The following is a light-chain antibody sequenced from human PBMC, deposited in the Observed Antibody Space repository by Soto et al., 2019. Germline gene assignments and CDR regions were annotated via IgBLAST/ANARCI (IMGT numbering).Light chain of an antibody. V-gene: IGLV2-14*01. CDR2: DVS. CDR3: SSYTSSSTLYV. CDR1: SSDDGGYNY. Sequence: QSVLTQPASVSGSPGQSITISCTGTSSDDGGYNYVSWYQQHPGKAPKLMIYDVSNRPSGVSNRLSGSKSGNTASLTISGLQAEDEADYYCSSYTSSSTLYVFGTGTKVTVL. J-gene: IGLJ1*01.